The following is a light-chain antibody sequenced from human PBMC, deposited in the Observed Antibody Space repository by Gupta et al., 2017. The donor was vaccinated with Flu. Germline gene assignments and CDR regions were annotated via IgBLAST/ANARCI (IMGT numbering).Light chain of an antibody. V-gene: IGKV2-30*02. CDR1: ESLIHSDGNTY. CDR2: KVS. CDR3: RQTEHWPYT. Sequence: DLLMTQSPLSLPVTPGQPASISCRSSESLIHSDGNTYLKWFQQMPGQSPRRLIYKVSDRDAGVPDRFSGSWSGTDFTLKISRVEPEDVGVYYCRQTEHWPYTFGQGTKKEIK. J-gene: IGKJ2*01.